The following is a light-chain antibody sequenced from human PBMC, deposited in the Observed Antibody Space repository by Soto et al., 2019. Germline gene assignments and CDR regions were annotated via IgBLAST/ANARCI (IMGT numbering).Light chain of an antibody. CDR2: GAS. CDR3: QQYNSWPLT. J-gene: IGKJ4*01. CDR1: QSVASSY. V-gene: IGKV3-20*01. Sequence: IVLTQSPGILSLSPGERATLSCRASQSVASSYLAWYQQKPGQAPRLLIYGASTRATGISDRFSGSGSGTDFTLTISRLEPEDFAVYYCQQYNSWPLTFGGGTKVEIK.